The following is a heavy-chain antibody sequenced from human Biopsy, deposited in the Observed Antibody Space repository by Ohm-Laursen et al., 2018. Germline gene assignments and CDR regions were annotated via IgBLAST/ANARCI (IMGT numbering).Heavy chain of an antibody. V-gene: IGHV3-7*04. Sequence: SLRLSCAASGFTFSTHWMSWVRQAPGKGLEWVATIKKDGSEKYYVDSVKGRFTISRDNSKNTLHLQMNSLRAEDTAVYYCTGDSGGLGDYWGQGTLVTVSS. CDR2: IKKDGSEK. D-gene: IGHD2-8*02. CDR3: TGDSGGLGDY. CDR1: GFTFSTHW. J-gene: IGHJ4*02.